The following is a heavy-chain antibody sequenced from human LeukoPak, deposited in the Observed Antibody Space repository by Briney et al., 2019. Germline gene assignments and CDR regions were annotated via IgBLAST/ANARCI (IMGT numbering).Heavy chain of an antibody. CDR2: INHSGST. V-gene: IGHV4-34*01. Sequence: SETLSLTCAVYGGSFSGYYWSWIRQPPGKGLEWIGEINHSGSTNYNPSLKSRVTISVDTSKNQFSLELSSVTAADTAVYYCARGRWLVPDYWGQGTLVTVSS. J-gene: IGHJ4*02. D-gene: IGHD6-19*01. CDR3: ARGRWLVPDY. CDR1: GGSFSGYY.